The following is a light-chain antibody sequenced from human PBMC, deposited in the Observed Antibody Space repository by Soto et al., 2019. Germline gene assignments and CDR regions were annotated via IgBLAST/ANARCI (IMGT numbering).Light chain of an antibody. CDR2: GAS. Sequence: IVLTQSPVTLSVPPGESATLSCRASQSVSSTLAWFQQKPGQAPRLLIYGASSRATGIPDRFSGSGSGTDFTLTISRLEPEDFAVYYCQQYGSSPITFGQGTRLEIK. CDR1: QSVSST. J-gene: IGKJ5*01. CDR3: QQYGSSPIT. V-gene: IGKV3-20*01.